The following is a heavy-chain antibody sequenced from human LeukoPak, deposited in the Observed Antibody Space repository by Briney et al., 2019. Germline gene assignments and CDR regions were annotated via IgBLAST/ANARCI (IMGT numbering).Heavy chain of an antibody. Sequence: ASVKVSCKASGYTFTSYYIHWVRQAPGQGLEWMGIINPSGGSTIYAQKFQGRVTMTRDMSTSTVYMELSSLRSEDTAVYHCTRDGSSSGWFDPWGQGTLVTVSS. V-gene: IGHV1-46*01. J-gene: IGHJ5*02. CDR3: TRDGSSSGWFDP. CDR1: GYTFTSYY. D-gene: IGHD6-6*01. CDR2: INPSGGST.